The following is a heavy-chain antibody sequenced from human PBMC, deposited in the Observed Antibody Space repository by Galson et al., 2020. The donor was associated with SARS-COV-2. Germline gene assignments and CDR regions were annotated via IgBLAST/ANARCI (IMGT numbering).Heavy chain of an antibody. CDR2: ISYEGSNK. CDR1: GFTSSSYA. CDR3: ARPYRGSYLGGFDP. J-gene: IGHJ5*02. V-gene: IGHV3-30*14. D-gene: IGHD1-26*01. Sequence: PGGPLRLSCAASGFTSSSYAIPWSRQAPGKGLEWVAVISYEGSNKYNADSVKGRFTTPRNNSKTPLYLQMNSLRAEDAGVYYCARPYRGSYLGGFDPWGQGTRVNVSS.